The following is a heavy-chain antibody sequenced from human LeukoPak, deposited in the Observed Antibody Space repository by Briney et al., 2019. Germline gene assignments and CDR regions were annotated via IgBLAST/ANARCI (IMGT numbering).Heavy chain of an antibody. CDR2: ISGSGGST. Sequence: GGSLRLSCAASGFAFSSYAMSWVRQAPGKGLEWVSSISGSGGSTYYADSVKGRFTISRDNSKNTLYLQMNSLRAEDTAVYSCAKNLGTIFGVVNTNWFDYWGQGTLVTVSS. V-gene: IGHV3-23*01. CDR1: GFAFSSYA. D-gene: IGHD3-3*01. CDR3: AKNLGTIFGVVNTNWFDY. J-gene: IGHJ4*02.